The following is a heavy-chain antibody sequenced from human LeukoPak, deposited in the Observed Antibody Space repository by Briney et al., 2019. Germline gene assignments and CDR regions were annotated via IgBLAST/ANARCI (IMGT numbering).Heavy chain of an antibody. CDR3: AKDFFGAYRDGYTNFPASYYYYYMDV. CDR2: INDRGDNT. V-gene: IGHV3-23*01. J-gene: IGHJ6*03. Sequence: GGSLRLSCTGSGFNNYAMTWVRQAPGKGLEWVSGINDRGDNTYYADSVKGRFTISRDNSKNTLYLQMNSLRAEDTAVYYCAKDFFGAYRDGYTNFPASYYYYYMDVWGKGTTVTVSS. D-gene: IGHD5-24*01. CDR1: GFNNYA.